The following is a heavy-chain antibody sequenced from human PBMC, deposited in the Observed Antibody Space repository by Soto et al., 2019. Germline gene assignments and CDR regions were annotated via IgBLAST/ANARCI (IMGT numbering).Heavy chain of an antibody. CDR2: MNPNSGNT. D-gene: IGHD3-22*01. J-gene: IGHJ6*02. V-gene: IGHV1-8*01. CDR3: ARGGYYDSSGSRNYHYYGMDV. Sequence: ASVKVSCKASGYTFTSYDINWVRQATGQGLEWMGWMNPNSGNTGYAQKFQGRVTMTRNTSISTAYMHLRSLRSDDTAVYFCARGGYYDSSGSRNYHYYGMDVWGQGTTVTVSS. CDR1: GYTFTSYD.